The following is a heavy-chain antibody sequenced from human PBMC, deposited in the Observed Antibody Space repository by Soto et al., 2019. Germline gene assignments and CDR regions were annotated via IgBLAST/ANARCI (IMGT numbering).Heavy chain of an antibody. Sequence: SETLSLTCSVYGGSFSDYYWSWIRQPPGKGLEWIGEVNHSGSTNYNPSLKSRVTISVHTSKNQFSLKLSSVTAADTAVYYCARARKGSGSDYYYHYGMDVWGKGTTVTVSS. D-gene: IGHD3-3*01. J-gene: IGHJ6*04. CDR2: VNHSGST. CDR1: GGSFSDYY. CDR3: ARARKGSGSDYYYHYGMDV. V-gene: IGHV4-34*01.